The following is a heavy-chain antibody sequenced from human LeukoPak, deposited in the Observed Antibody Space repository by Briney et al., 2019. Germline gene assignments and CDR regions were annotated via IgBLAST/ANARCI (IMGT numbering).Heavy chain of an antibody. V-gene: IGHV1-69*06. CDR3: ASHGPHYDTRRGFDP. CDR2: IIPIVGTA. D-gene: IGHD3-9*01. CDR1: GYTFTGYY. J-gene: IGHJ5*02. Sequence: ASVKVSCKASGYTFTGYYMHWVRQAPGQGLEWMGGIIPIVGTANYVQKFQGRVTITADKSTSTAYMELSSLRSEDTAVYYCASHGPHYDTRRGFDPWGQGTLVTVSS.